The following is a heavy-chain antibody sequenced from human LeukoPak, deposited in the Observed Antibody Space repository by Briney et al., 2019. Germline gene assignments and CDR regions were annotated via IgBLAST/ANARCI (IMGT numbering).Heavy chain of an antibody. Sequence: GGYLRLSCAASGFTFSSYAMHWVRQAPGKGLEYVSAISSNGGSTYYANSVKGRFTISRDNSKNTLYLQMGSLRAEDMAVYYCARSHAVTTYYFDYWGQGTLVTVSS. V-gene: IGHV3-64*01. CDR1: GFTFSSYA. J-gene: IGHJ4*02. D-gene: IGHD4-17*01. CDR3: ARSHAVTTYYFDY. CDR2: ISSNGGST.